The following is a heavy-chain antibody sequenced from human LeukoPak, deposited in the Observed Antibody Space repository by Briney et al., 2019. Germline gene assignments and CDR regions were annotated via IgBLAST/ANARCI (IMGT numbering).Heavy chain of an antibody. CDR2: IWYDGSNK. CDR1: GFTFDDYG. Sequence: PGRSLRLSCAASGFTFDDYGMSWVRQAPGKGLEWVAVIWYDGSNKYYADSVKGRFTISRDNSKNTLYLQMNSLRAEDTAVYYCARDPPLERYFYYYYGMDVWGQGTTVTVSS. J-gene: IGHJ6*02. CDR3: ARDPPLERYFYYYYGMDV. D-gene: IGHD1-1*01. V-gene: IGHV3-33*08.